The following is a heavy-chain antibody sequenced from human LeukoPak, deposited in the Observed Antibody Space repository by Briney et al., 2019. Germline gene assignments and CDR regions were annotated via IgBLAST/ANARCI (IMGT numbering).Heavy chain of an antibody. V-gene: IGHV4-59*01. CDR1: GGSIRSYY. CDR2: IYYIGST. CDR3: ARGGIVGSRTNWFDP. J-gene: IGHJ5*02. D-gene: IGHD1-26*01. Sequence: SETLSLSCTVSGGSIRSYYWSWIRQPPGKGLECIGYIYYIGSTNYNPSLKSRVTISSDTSKSQFSLKLTSVTPADTAVYYCARGGIVGSRTNWFDPWGQGILVTVSS.